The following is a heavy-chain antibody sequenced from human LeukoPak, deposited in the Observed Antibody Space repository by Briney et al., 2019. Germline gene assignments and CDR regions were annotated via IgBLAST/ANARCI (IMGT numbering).Heavy chain of an antibody. D-gene: IGHD2-2*01. CDR1: GFTFDDYG. CDR2: IRYDGSNK. CDR3: AKDQVGFIVVVPAATVDY. Sequence: PGGSLRLSXAASGFTFDDYGMSWVRQAPGKGLEWVAFIRYDGSNKYYADSVKGRFTISRDNSKNTLYLQMNSLRAEDTAVYYCAKDQVGFIVVVPAATVDYWGQGTLVTVSS. J-gene: IGHJ4*02. V-gene: IGHV3-30*02.